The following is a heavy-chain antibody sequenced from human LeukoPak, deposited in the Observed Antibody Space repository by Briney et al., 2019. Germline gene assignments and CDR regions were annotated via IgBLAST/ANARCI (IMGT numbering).Heavy chain of an antibody. CDR2: IIPIFGTA. V-gene: IGHV1-69*05. J-gene: IGHJ5*02. CDR1: GGTFSSYA. CDR3: ARDVSRGYYGSAPFDP. D-gene: IGHD3-10*01. Sequence: SVKVSCKASGGTFSSYAISWVRQAPGQGVEWMGGIIPIFGTANYAQKFQGRVTITTDESTSTAYMELSSLRSEDTAVYYCARDVSRGYYGSAPFDPWGQGTLVTVSS.